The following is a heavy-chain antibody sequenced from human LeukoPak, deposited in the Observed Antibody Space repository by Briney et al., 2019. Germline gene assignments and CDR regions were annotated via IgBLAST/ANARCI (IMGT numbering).Heavy chain of an antibody. CDR1: GDSVSSNSAA. V-gene: IGHV6-1*01. Sequence: SRTLSLTCAISGDSVSSNSAAWNWLRQSPSRGLEWLGRTYYRSKWYNDYAVSVKSRITINPDTSKNQFSLQLNSVTPEDTAVYYCARELWSRMSYYYGMDVWGKGTTVTVSS. CDR3: ARELWSRMSYYYGMDV. D-gene: IGHD5-18*01. CDR2: TYYRSKWYN. J-gene: IGHJ6*04.